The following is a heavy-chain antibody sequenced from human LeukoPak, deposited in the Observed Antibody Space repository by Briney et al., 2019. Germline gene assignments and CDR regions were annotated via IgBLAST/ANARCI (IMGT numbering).Heavy chain of an antibody. Sequence: PGGSLRLSCVASGFTFSSYEMNWARQAPGKGLEWVSYISSSGSTTRYADSAKGRFTISRDNAKNSLYLQMNSLRGEDTAVYYCAAKEGTRSDFDYWGQGTLVTVAS. CDR1: GFTFSSYE. CDR3: AAKEGTRSDFDY. CDR2: ISSSGSTT. D-gene: IGHD1-14*01. V-gene: IGHV3-48*03. J-gene: IGHJ4*02.